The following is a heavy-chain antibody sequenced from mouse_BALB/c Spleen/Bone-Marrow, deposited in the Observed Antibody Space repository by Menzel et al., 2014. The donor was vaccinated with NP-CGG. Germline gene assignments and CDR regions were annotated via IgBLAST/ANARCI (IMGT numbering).Heavy chain of an antibody. Sequence: LVESGAELVRPGSSVKISCKASGYAFSNYWMNWVKQRPGQGLEWIGQIYPGDGDTNYNGKFKGNATLTADKSSSTAYMQLSSLTSEDSAVYFCARRDGSTYYYAMDYWGQGTSVTVSS. V-gene: IGHV1-80*01. CDR1: GYAFSNYW. CDR2: IYPGDGDT. J-gene: IGHJ4*01. D-gene: IGHD1-1*01. CDR3: ARRDGSTYYYAMDY.